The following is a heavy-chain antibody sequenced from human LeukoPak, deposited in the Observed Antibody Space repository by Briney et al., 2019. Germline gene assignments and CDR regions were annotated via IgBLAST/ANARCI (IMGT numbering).Heavy chain of an antibody. J-gene: IGHJ6*03. CDR3: ARSRGVTAHYYYYMDV. CDR2: ISGNNGDT. D-gene: IGHD3-10*01. Sequence: ASVKVSFKASGYTFTSYSITWVRQAPGQGLEWMGWISGNNGDTKYAQTFQGRVTMTRDTSTKTVYMEVRSLRSDDTAVYYCARSRGVTAHYYYYMDVWGKGTTVKVSS. CDR1: GYTFTSYS. V-gene: IGHV1-18*01.